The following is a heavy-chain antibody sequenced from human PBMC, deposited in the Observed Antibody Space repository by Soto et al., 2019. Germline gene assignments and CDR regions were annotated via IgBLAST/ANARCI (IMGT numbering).Heavy chain of an antibody. V-gene: IGHV5-51*01. D-gene: IGHD3-3*01. CDR2: MYPGDSDT. J-gene: IGHJ4*02. CDR3: ARLPRDCNKKSCYYDEQ. CDR1: GYDFNTNF. Sequence: PGDSLNISCMFSGYDFNTNFFFFVRQLPGRFLEWVGIMYPGDSDTRYNPSLQGHVTLSVDVTVSTAFLQWRSLETSDTGMYLCARLPRDCNKKSCYYDEQWGQGNKVTVSS.